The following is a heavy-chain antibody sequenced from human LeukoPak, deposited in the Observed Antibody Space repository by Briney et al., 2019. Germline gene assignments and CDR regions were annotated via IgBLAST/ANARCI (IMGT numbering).Heavy chain of an antibody. Sequence: SETLSLTCTVSGGSIRSYYWSWVRQPPGKGLEWVGYIYYSGGTNYNPSLKSRVTISVDTSKNQFSLKRSSVTAADTAVYYCASGSRESFDYWGQGTLVTVSS. J-gene: IGHJ4*02. CDR3: ASGSRESFDY. CDR2: IYYSGGT. V-gene: IGHV4-59*08. D-gene: IGHD3-10*01. CDR1: GGSIRSYY.